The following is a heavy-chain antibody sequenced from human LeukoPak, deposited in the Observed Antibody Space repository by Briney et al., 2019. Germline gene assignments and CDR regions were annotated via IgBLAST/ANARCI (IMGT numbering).Heavy chain of an antibody. V-gene: IGHV3-48*01. CDR2: ISSSSSTI. D-gene: IGHD2-2*01. CDR3: AREGGGYCSSTSCYGWY. CDR1: GFTFSSYS. J-gene: IGHJ4*02. Sequence: PGGSLRLSCAASGFTFSSYSMNWVRQAPGKGLEWVSYISSSSSTIYYADSVKGRFTISRDNAKNSLYLQMKRPRAEDTAVYYCAREGGGYCSSTSCYGWYWGQGTLVTVSS.